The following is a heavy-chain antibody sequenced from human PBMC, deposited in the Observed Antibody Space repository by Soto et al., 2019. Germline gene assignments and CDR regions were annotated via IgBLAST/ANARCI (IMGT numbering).Heavy chain of an antibody. J-gene: IGHJ4*01. V-gene: IGHV4-59*02. D-gene: IGHD1-26*01. CDR3: VRGVDNSPWSYSL. Sequence: QVQLHESGPGLVKPSETLSLTCTVSGGSVNNNYWTWIRQPPGRGLEWIGYIFASGGTHYNPSLETRVAISVDTSKKQLSLKLSSVTAADTAVYYCVRGVDNSPWSYSLWGHGTLAAVAS. CDR2: IFASGGT. CDR1: GGSVNNNY.